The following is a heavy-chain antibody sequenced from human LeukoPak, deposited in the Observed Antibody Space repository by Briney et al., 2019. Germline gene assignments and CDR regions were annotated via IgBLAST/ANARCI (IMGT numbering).Heavy chain of an antibody. V-gene: IGHV3-21*01. CDR3: ARGAGDFWSGYYFYYYMDV. CDR2: ISSSSSYI. Sequence: PGGSLRLSCAASGFTFSSYSMSWVRQAPGKGLEWVSSISSSSSYIYYADSVKGRFTISRDNAKNSLYLQMNSLRAEDTAVYYCARGAGDFWSGYYFYYYMDVWGKGTTVTVSS. CDR1: GFTFSSYS. J-gene: IGHJ6*03. D-gene: IGHD3-3*01.